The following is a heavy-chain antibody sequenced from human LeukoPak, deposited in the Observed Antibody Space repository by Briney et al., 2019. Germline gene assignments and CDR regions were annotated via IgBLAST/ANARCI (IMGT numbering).Heavy chain of an antibody. Sequence: GASVKVSCKASGGTFSSYAISWVRQAPGQGLEWMGGIIPIFGTANYAQKFQGRVTITADKSTSTAYMELSSLRSEDTAVYYCAHLPTSRDIVVVPAHWGQGTLVTVSS. CDR2: IIPIFGTA. CDR3: AHLPTSRDIVVVPAH. D-gene: IGHD2-2*01. CDR1: GGTFSSYA. J-gene: IGHJ4*02. V-gene: IGHV1-69*06.